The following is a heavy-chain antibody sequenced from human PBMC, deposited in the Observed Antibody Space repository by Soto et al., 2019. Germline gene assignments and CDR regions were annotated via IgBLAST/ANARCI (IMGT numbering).Heavy chain of an antibody. D-gene: IGHD1-26*01. V-gene: IGHV3-23*01. CDR2: ISANGGST. Sequence: HPGGSLRLSCAASKFTFSSYAMSWVRQAPGKGLEWVSTISANGGSTYYADSVKGRFTISRDNSKNTLYLQMNSLRAEDTAVYFCAKGECSGSYTTFDYWGQGTLVTVSS. CDR1: KFTFSSYA. CDR3: AKGECSGSYTTFDY. J-gene: IGHJ4*02.